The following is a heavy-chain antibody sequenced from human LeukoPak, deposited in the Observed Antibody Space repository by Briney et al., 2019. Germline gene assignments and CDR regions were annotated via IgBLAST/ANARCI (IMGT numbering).Heavy chain of an antibody. CDR3: ARDRTVLVPTAPGNGMDV. V-gene: IGHV6-1*01. CDR1: GDSFSSNSAA. D-gene: IGHD3-10*01. CDR2: TYYRSKWYN. J-gene: IGHJ6*02. Sequence: SQTLSLTCALSGDSFSSNSAAWNWIRQSPSRGLEWLGRTYYRSKWYNDYAVSVKSRITINPDTSKNQFSLQLNSVTPEDTAVYYCARDRTVLVPTAPGNGMDVWGQGTTVTVSS.